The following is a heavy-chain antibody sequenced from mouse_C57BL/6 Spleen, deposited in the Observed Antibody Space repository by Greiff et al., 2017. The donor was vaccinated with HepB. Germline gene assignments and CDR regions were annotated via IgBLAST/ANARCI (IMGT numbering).Heavy chain of an antibody. CDR1: GYAFSSSW. J-gene: IGHJ1*03. D-gene: IGHD1-1*01. Sequence: VQVVESGPELVKPGASVKISCKASGYAFSSSWMNWVKQRPGKGLEWIGRIYPGDGDTNYNGKFKGKATLTADKSSSTAYMQLSSLTSEDSAVYFCARSGYYGSSSHWYFDVWGTGTTVTVSS. CDR3: ARSGYYGSSSHWYFDV. CDR2: IYPGDGDT. V-gene: IGHV1-82*01.